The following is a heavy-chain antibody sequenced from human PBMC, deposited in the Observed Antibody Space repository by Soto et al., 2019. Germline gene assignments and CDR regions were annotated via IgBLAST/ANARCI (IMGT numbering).Heavy chain of an antibody. CDR1: GGSISSGGYY. J-gene: IGHJ5*02. Sequence: SETLSLTCSVSGGSISSGGYYWSWIRQHPGKGLEWIGYIYYSGSTSYNPSLKSRVTISVDTSKNQFSLRLSSVTAADTAVYYCARGYCSSTSCFDPWGQGTLVTVSS. V-gene: IGHV4-31*03. D-gene: IGHD2-2*01. CDR3: ARGYCSSTSCFDP. CDR2: IYYSGST.